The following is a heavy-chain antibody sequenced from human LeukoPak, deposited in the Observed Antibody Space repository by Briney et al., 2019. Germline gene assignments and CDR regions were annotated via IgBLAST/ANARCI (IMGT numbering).Heavy chain of an antibody. D-gene: IGHD1-26*01. J-gene: IGHJ4*02. CDR2: ISDSGSRT. CDR3: ARAMVGGSGTPGYSGSYRPFDY. Sequence: GGSLRLSCAAAGFSFSSLHMSWVRQAPGKGLEWVSSISDSGSRTYYADSVKGRFTISRDNSKNSLYLQMNSLRAEDTAVYYCARAMVGGSGTPGYSGSYRPFDYWGQGTLVTVSS. V-gene: IGHV3-23*01. CDR1: GFSFSSLH.